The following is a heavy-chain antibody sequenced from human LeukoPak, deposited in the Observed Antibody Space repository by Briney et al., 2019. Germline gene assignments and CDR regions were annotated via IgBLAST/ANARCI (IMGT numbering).Heavy chain of an antibody. CDR3: ARDPAWDYYYMDV. J-gene: IGHJ6*03. D-gene: IGHD1-26*01. CDR1: GFTFSDYY. V-gene: IGHV3-11*01. CDR2: ISSSGSTI. Sequence: GGSLRLSCAASGFTFSDYYMSWIRQAPGKGLEWVSYISSSGSTIYYADSEKGRFTISRDNAKNSLYLQMNSLRAEDTAVYYCARDPAWDYYYMDVWGKGTTVTVSS.